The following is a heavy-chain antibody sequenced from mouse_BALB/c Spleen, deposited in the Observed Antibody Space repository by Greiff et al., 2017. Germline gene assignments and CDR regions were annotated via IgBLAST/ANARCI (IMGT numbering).Heavy chain of an antibody. CDR3: ARRDGRGFAY. D-gene: IGHD1-1*01. CDR1: GFTFSSYA. CDR2: ISSGGSYT. V-gene: IGHV5-9-3*01. Sequence: EVKLVESGGGLVKPGGSLKLSCAASGFTFSSYAMSWVRQTPEKRLEWVATISSGGSYTYHPDSVKGRFTISRDNAKNTLYLQMSSLRSEDTAMYYCARRDGRGFAYWGQGTLVTVSA. J-gene: IGHJ3*01.